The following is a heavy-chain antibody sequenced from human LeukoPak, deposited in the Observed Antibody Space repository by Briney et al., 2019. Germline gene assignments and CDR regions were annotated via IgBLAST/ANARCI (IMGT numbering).Heavy chain of an antibody. Sequence: PGGSLRLSCAASGFTFSSYWMHWVRQAPGKGLVWVSRINSDGSSTSYADSVKGRFTISRDNAKNTLYLQMNSLRAEDTAVYYCARAYYVSSGYCDYWGQGTLVTVSS. CDR1: GFTFSSYW. CDR3: ARAYYVSSGYCDY. CDR2: INSDGSST. D-gene: IGHD3-22*01. J-gene: IGHJ4*02. V-gene: IGHV3-74*01.